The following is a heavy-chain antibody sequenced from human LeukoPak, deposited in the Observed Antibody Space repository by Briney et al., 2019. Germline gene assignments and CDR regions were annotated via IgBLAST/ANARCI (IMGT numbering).Heavy chain of an antibody. D-gene: IGHD3-16*01. CDR3: AKEKEMIKLEGDLDS. V-gene: IGHV3-9*01. J-gene: IGHJ5*01. Sequence: AGGSLRLSCAASGFTFDDFAMHWVRQAPGKGLEWVSGIIWNSGLIVYANSVRGRFTISRDNAKRSLFLQMNSLRDDDTAFYYCAKEKEMIKLEGDLDSWGQGTLVTVSS. CDR1: GFTFDDFA. CDR2: IIWNSGLI.